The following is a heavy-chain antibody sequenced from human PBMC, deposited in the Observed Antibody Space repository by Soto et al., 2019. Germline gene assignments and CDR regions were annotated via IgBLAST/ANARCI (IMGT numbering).Heavy chain of an antibody. CDR2: ISSSSSTI. V-gene: IGHV3-48*01. CDR1: GFPFSSYS. J-gene: IGHJ4*02. D-gene: IGHD3-3*01. CDR3: ARVSSRSNDFWSGYYLFY. Sequence: PGGSLRLSCAASGFPFSSYSMNWVRQAPGKGLEWVSYISSSSSTIYYADSVKGRFTISRDNAKNSLYLQMNSLRAEDTAVYYCARVSSRSNDFWSGYYLFYWGQGTLVTVSS.